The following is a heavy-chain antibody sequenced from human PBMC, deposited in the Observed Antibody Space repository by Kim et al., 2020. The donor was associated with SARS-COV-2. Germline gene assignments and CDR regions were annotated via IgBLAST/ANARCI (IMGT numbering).Heavy chain of an antibody. J-gene: IGHJ3*02. CDR2: IYYSGST. CDR1: GGSISSYY. Sequence: SETLSLTCTVSGGSISSYYWSWIRQPPGKGLEWIGYIYYSGSTNYNPSLKSRVTISVDTSKNQFSLKLSSVTAADTAVYYCARSGLSYSSGWYDHLDAFDIWGQGTMVTVSS. V-gene: IGHV4-59*13. D-gene: IGHD6-19*01. CDR3: ARSGLSYSSGWYDHLDAFDI.